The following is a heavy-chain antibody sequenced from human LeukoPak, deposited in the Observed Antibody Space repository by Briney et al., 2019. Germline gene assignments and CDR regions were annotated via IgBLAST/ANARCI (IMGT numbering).Heavy chain of an antibody. CDR1: GYTFTSYG. CDR3: ARNVLLWFRDLSAGWFDP. V-gene: IGHV1-18*01. Sequence: ASVKVSCKASGYTFTSYGISWVRQAPGQGLEWMGWISAYNGNTNYAQKLQGRVTMTTDTSTSTAYMELRSLRSDDTAVYYCARNVLLWFRDLSAGWFDPWGQGTLVTVSS. CDR2: ISAYNGNT. D-gene: IGHD3-10*01. J-gene: IGHJ5*02.